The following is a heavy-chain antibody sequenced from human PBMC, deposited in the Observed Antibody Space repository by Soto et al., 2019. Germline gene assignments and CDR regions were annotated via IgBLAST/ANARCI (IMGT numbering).Heavy chain of an antibody. CDR1: GGSISSYY. D-gene: IGHD3-10*01. V-gene: IGHV4-59*01. J-gene: IGHJ4*02. Sequence: PSETLSLTCTVSGGSISSYYWSWIRQPPGKGLEWIGYIYYSGSTNYNPSLKSRVTISVDTSKNQFSLKLSSVTAADTAVYYCAREPRFGESHFDYWGQGTLVTVSS. CDR3: AREPRFGESHFDY. CDR2: IYYSGST.